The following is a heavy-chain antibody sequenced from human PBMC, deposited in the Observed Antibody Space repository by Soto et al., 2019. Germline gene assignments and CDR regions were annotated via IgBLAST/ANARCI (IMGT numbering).Heavy chain of an antibody. D-gene: IGHD6-19*01. J-gene: IGHJ5*02. Sequence: SETLSLTCAVYGGSFSGYYWSWIRQPPGKGLEWIGEIIHSGSTNYNPSLKSQVTISVDTSKNQFSLKLSSVTAADTAVYYCARGSIAVAGGRWFDPWGQGTLVTVSS. CDR3: ARGSIAVAGGRWFDP. CDR1: GGSFSGYY. V-gene: IGHV4-34*01. CDR2: IIHSGST.